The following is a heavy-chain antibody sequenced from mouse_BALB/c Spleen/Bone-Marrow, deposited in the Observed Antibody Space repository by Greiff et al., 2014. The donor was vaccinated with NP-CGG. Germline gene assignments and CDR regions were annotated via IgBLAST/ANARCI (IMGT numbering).Heavy chain of an antibody. Sequence: EVQLQQSGGGLVQPGGSLKLSCAASGFTFSNYGMSWVRQTPDKRLELVATINSNGDTTYYSDSVKGRFTISRDNAKNTLYLQXXXXXSEDTAMYYCARDGYYVGFAYWGQGTLVTVSA. CDR3: ARDGYYVGFAY. J-gene: IGHJ3*01. CDR2: INSNGDTT. V-gene: IGHV5-6-3*01. CDR1: GFTFSNYG. D-gene: IGHD2-3*01.